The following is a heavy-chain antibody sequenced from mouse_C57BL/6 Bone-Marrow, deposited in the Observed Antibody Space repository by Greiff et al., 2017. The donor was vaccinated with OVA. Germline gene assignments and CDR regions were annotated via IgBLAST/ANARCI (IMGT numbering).Heavy chain of an antibody. CDR2: IYPGSGST. D-gene: IGHD1-1*01. V-gene: IGHV1-55*01. Sequence: VQLQQPGAELVKPGASVKMSCKASGYTFTSYWITWVKQRPGQGLEWIGDIYPGSGSTNYNEKFKSKATLTVDTSSSTAYMQLSSLTSEDSAVYYCARRYYGSSYWYFDVWGKGTAVTVSS. CDR1: GYTFTSYW. CDR3: ARRYYGSSYWYFDV. J-gene: IGHJ1*03.